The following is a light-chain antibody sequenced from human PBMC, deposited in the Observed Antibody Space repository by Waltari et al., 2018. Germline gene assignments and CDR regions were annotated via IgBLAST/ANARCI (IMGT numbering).Light chain of an antibody. J-gene: IGKJ3*01. V-gene: IGKV4-1*01. Sequence: DIVMTQSPDSLAVSLGERATINCKSSQSILYSSNNKNYLAWYPQKPGQPPKLLIYWASTRESGVPDRFSGSGSGTDFTLTISSLQAEDVAVYYCQHYYSIPRNFGPGTKVDIK. CDR1: QSILYSSNNKNY. CDR3: QHYYSIPRN. CDR2: WAS.